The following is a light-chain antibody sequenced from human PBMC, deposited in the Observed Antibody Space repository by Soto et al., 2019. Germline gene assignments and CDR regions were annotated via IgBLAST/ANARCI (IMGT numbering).Light chain of an antibody. Sequence: QSALTQPASVSGSAGQSITISCSGTMRDVGAYNLVSWYQQHPGKAPKLMIYEVSNRPSGVSSRISGSKSGNTASLTISGLQAEDEADYYCSSYTSSSTLVVFGGGTQLTVL. CDR2: EVS. CDR1: MRDVGAYNL. J-gene: IGLJ2*01. CDR3: SSYTSSSTLVV. V-gene: IGLV2-14*01.